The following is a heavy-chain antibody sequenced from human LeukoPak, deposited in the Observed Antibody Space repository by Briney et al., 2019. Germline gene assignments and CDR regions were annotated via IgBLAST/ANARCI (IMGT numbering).Heavy chain of an antibody. CDR2: IYPGDSDT. CDR3: ARHVSWSVPGYDFLDY. CDR1: GYSFTSYW. J-gene: IGHJ4*02. Sequence: GESLKISCKGSGYSFTSYWIGWVRQMPGKGLEWMGIIYPGDSDTRYSPSFQGQVTISADKSISTAYLQWSSLKASDTAMYYCARHVSWSVPGYDFLDYWGQGTLVTVSS. D-gene: IGHD5-12*01. V-gene: IGHV5-51*01.